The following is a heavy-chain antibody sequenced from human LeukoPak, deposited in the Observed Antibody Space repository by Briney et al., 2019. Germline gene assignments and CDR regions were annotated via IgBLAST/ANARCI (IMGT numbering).Heavy chain of an antibody. CDR2: IYHSGST. D-gene: IGHD2-2*01. CDR3: ARRMPIRNFQH. CDR1: GYSISSGYY. Sequence: PSETLSLTCAVSGYSISSGYYWGWIRQPPGKGLEWIANIYHSGSTYYNPSLKSRITISVDTSKNQFSLKLSSVTAADTAVYYCARRMPIRNFQHWGQGTLVTVSS. V-gene: IGHV4-38-2*01. J-gene: IGHJ1*01.